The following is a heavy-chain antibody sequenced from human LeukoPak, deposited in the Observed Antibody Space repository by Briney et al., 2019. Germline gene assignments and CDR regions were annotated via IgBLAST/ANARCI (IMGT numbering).Heavy chain of an antibody. Sequence: PPETLSLTCAVYGGSFSGYYWSWIRQPPGKGLEWIGEINHSGSTNYNPSLKSRVTISVDTSKNQFSLKLSSVTAADTAVYYCARGGPLIDYWGQGTLVTVSS. CDR3: ARGGPLIDY. CDR1: GGSFSGYY. J-gene: IGHJ4*02. CDR2: INHSGST. V-gene: IGHV4-34*01.